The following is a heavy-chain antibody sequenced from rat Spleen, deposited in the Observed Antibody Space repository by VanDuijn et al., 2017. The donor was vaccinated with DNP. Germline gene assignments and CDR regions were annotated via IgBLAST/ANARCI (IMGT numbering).Heavy chain of an antibody. CDR3: ATGIFDY. CDR1: GFIFTNYG. Sequence: EVQLVESGGGLVQPGRSLKLSCAASGFIFTNYGMHWIRQAPTKGLEWVASISPSGGSAYSRDSVKGRFTISRDNAKSTLYLQMDSLRSEDTATYYCATGIFDYWGQGVMVTVSS. CDR2: ISPSGGSA. J-gene: IGHJ2*01. V-gene: IGHV5-19*01. D-gene: IGHD5-1*01.